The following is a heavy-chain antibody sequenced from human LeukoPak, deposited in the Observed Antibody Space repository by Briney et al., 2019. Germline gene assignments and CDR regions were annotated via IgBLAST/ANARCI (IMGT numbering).Heavy chain of an antibody. CDR2: ISGSGGST. V-gene: IGHV3-23*01. CDR3: ARLDTAMPMAYFDY. D-gene: IGHD5-18*01. J-gene: IGHJ4*02. Sequence: GGSLRLSCAASGFTFSSYAMSWVRQAPGKGLEWVSAISGSGGSTYYADSVKGRFTISRDNSKNTLYLQMNSLRAEDTAVYYCARLDTAMPMAYFDYWGQGTLVTVSS. CDR1: GFTFSSYA.